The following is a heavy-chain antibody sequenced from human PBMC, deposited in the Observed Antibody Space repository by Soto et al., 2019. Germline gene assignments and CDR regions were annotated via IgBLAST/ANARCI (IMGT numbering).Heavy chain of an antibody. V-gene: IGHV4-39*02. CDR3: ARRIGGSSNFDN. J-gene: IGHJ4*02. CDR1: GDSISGTSYR. CDR2: IYSSGNA. D-gene: IGHD2-15*01. Sequence: QLQLQESGPGLVKPSETLFLTCTIPGDSISGTSYRWVWIRQPPGMGLEWLADIYSSGNAYYSPSLQSRLTISIDTSTDHFYRTLTCVTAADTAICHRARRIGGSSNFDNWGKGILVTVSS.